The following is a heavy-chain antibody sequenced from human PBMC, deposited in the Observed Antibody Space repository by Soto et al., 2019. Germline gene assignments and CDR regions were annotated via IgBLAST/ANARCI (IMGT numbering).Heavy chain of an antibody. CDR3: ATLRGYSGYDSVPPFDY. V-gene: IGHV3-33*01. J-gene: IGHJ4*02. Sequence: QVQLVESGGGVVQPGRSLRLSCAASGFTFSSYGMHWVRQAPGKGLEWVAVIWYDGSNKYYADSVKGRFTISRDNSKNTLYLQMNSLRAEDTAVYYCATLRGYSGYDSVPPFDYWGQGTLVTVSS. D-gene: IGHD5-12*01. CDR1: GFTFSSYG. CDR2: IWYDGSNK.